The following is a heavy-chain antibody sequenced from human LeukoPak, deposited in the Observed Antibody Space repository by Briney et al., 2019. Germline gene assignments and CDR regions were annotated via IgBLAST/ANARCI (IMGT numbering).Heavy chain of an antibody. CDR1: GFTFSRYG. D-gene: IGHD2-21*02. CDR2: IKQEGSEK. CDR3: ARVTPYCGGDCFAFDI. J-gene: IGHJ3*02. Sequence: GGSLRLSCAASGFTFSRYGMSWVRQAPGKGLEWVATIKQEGSEKYSVDAVKGRFTISRDNAKNSPYLQMNSLRAEDTAVYYCARVTPYCGGDCFAFDIWGQGTMVTVSS. V-gene: IGHV3-7*02.